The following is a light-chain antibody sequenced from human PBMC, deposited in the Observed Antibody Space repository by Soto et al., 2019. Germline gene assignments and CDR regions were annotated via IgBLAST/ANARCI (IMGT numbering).Light chain of an antibody. J-gene: IGLJ2*01. CDR2: GHS. CDR1: SANIGAGYD. Sequence: QSVLTQPPSVSGVPGQRVTISCTGSSANIGAGYDVHWYKQLPGTAPKLLIYGHSNRPSGVPDRFSGSKSGTSASLAITGLQAEDEADYYCQSYDTSLTIFGGGTKVTVL. V-gene: IGLV1-40*01. CDR3: QSYDTSLTI.